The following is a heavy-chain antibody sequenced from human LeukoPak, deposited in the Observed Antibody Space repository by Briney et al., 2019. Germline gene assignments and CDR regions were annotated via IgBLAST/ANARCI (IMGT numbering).Heavy chain of an antibody. CDR3: ARDIVVVPAAISLDY. D-gene: IGHD2-2*02. CDR2: ISAYNGNT. V-gene: IGHV1-18*01. Sequence: ASVKVSCKASGYTFTSYGISWVRQAPGQGLEWMGWISAYNGNTNYAQKLQGRVTMTTDTSTSTAYMELRSLRSDDTAVYYCARDIVVVPAAISLDYWGQGTLVTVPS. J-gene: IGHJ4*02. CDR1: GYTFTSYG.